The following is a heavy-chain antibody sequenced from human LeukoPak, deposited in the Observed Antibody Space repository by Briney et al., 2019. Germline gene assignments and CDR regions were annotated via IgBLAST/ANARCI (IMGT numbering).Heavy chain of an antibody. J-gene: IGHJ4*02. CDR1: GFTFSGYS. CDR3: ASGLSSGYYYLQLVY. CDR2: ISSSSSYI. Sequence: GGSLRLSCAASGFTFSGYSMNWVRQAPGKGLEWVSSISSSSSYIYYADSVKGRFTISRDNAKNSLYLQMNSLRAEDTAVYYCASGLSSGYYYLQLVYWGEGTLVTVSS. D-gene: IGHD3-22*01. V-gene: IGHV3-21*01.